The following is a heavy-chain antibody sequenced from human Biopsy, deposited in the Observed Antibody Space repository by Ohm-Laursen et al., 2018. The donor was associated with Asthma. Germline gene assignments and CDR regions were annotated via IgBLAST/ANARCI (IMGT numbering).Heavy chain of an antibody. D-gene: IGHD3-3*02. V-gene: IGHV3-30*03. CDR1: GFTFSSYG. J-gene: IGHJ1*01. Sequence: SLRLSCAASGFTFSSYGMHWVRQAPGKGLEWVAVISYDGSNKYYADSVKGRFAISRDNSKNTLYLQMSSLRAEDTAVYYCARTFHFWSPYHAEHYQLWGQGTLVTVSS. CDR3: ARTFHFWSPYHAEHYQL. CDR2: ISYDGSNK.